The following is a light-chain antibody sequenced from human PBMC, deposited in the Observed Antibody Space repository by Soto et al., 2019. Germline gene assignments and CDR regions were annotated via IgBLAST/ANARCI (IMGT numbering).Light chain of an antibody. CDR3: QHYGSSPRA. CDR2: GAS. Sequence: EIVLTQSPGTLSLSPGETATLSCRASQSISNSYLAWYLQKPGQAPRLLIYGASSRATGIPDRFSGSGSGTDFTLTISSLDPEDFAVHYCQHYGSSPRAFGQGTKVEIK. CDR1: QSISNSY. V-gene: IGKV3-20*01. J-gene: IGKJ1*01.